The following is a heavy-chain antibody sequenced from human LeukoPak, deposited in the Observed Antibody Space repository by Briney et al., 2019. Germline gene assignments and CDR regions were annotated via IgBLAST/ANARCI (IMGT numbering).Heavy chain of an antibody. CDR3: ARITLGVNAFDI. Sequence: GASVKVSCKASGYACTTYYMHWVRQAPRQGLEWMGIMSPSGGSTTYAQQFHDSVTTTRDTSTSTLFIELISLVSEDTAVYYCARITLGVNAFDIWGQGTVVTVSS. J-gene: IGHJ3*02. CDR2: MSPSGGST. CDR1: GYACTTYY. V-gene: IGHV1-46*03. D-gene: IGHD3-16*01.